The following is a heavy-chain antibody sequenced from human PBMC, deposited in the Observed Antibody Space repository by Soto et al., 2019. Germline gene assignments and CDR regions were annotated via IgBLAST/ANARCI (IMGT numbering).Heavy chain of an antibody. CDR2: ISWNSGSI. D-gene: IGHD3-16*01. CDR3: EKDSGTFLGGVKRDSYYGMDV. Sequence: EVQLVESGGGLVQPGRSLRLSCAASGFTFDDYAMHWVRQAPGKGLEWVSGISWNSGSIGYADSVKGRFTISRDNAKNSLYLKLKSVGAEDTACYSCEKDSGTFLGGVKRDSYYGMDVWGQGTTVTVSS. CDR1: GFTFDDYA. J-gene: IGHJ6*02. V-gene: IGHV3-9*01.